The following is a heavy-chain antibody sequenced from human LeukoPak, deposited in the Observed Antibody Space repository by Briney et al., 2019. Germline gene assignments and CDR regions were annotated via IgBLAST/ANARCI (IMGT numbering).Heavy chain of an antibody. V-gene: IGHV3-21*01. CDR3: ARNPSSGSYYPFDH. CDR1: GFTFSSYS. Sequence: GGSLRLSCAASGFTFSSYSMNWVRQAPGKGLEWVSSISSSSSYIYYADSVKGRFTISRDNAKNSLYLQMNNLRAEDTAVYYCARNPSSGSYYPFDHWGQGTLVTVSS. D-gene: IGHD1-26*01. CDR2: ISSSSSYI. J-gene: IGHJ4*02.